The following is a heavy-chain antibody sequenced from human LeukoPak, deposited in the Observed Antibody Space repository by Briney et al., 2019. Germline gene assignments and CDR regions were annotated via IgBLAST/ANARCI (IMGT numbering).Heavy chain of an antibody. CDR3: ARGRVRLRGFALGYYYYMDV. CDR1: GYTFSNYG. Sequence: ASVKVSCKASGYTFSNYGISWVRQAPGQGLEWMGWISSYNDNTNYAQKFQGRVTMTRNTSISTAYMELSSLRSEDTAVYYCARGRVRLRGFALGYYYYMDVWGKGTTVTISS. J-gene: IGHJ6*03. D-gene: IGHD3/OR15-3a*01. V-gene: IGHV1-18*01. CDR2: ISSYNDNT.